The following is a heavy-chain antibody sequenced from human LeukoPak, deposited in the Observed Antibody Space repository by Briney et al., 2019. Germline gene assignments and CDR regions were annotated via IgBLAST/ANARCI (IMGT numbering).Heavy chain of an antibody. CDR2: ISSSSSYI. CDR1: GFTFSSYS. Sequence: PGGSLRLSCAASGFTFSSYSMNWVRQAPGKGLEWVSSISSSSSYIYYADSVKGRFTISRDNAKNSLYLQMNSLRAEDTAVYYCAREPIAAACTDWFDPWGQGTLVTVSS. V-gene: IGHV3-21*01. J-gene: IGHJ5*02. CDR3: AREPIAAACTDWFDP. D-gene: IGHD6-13*01.